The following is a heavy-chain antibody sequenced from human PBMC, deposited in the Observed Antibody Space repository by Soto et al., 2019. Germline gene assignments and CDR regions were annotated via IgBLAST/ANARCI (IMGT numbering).Heavy chain of an antibody. J-gene: IGHJ4*02. D-gene: IGHD3-3*01. V-gene: IGHV2-5*02. CDR1: GFSLTTSGVG. Sequence: QITLNESGPTPVKPRQTLTLTCTFSGFSLTTSGVGVGWIRQSPGKAPEWLALIYWDDDKRYSPSLKSRLTTPKATSKNQVVLTMADLDPADTATYYCAHRVLRTVFGLVTTTAIYFDFWGQGTPVAVSS. CDR3: AHRVLRTVFGLVTTTAIYFDF. CDR2: IYWDDDK.